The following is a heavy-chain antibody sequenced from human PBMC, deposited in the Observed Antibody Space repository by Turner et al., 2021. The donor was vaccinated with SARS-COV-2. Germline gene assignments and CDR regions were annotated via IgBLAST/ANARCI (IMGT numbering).Heavy chain of an antibody. CDR3: ARLLNPGSYYYYYYGMDV. D-gene: IGHD3-10*01. V-gene: IGHV4-39*01. CDR1: GGSISSSNYY. CDR2: IYYSGST. Sequence: QLQLQESGPGLVKPSATLSLTCTVSGGSISSSNYYWGWIRQPPGKGLEWIGSIYYSGSTYYNPSLKSRVTRSVDTSKNQFSLKLSSVTAADTAVYYCARLLNPGSYYYYYYGMDVWGQGTTVTVSS. J-gene: IGHJ6*02.